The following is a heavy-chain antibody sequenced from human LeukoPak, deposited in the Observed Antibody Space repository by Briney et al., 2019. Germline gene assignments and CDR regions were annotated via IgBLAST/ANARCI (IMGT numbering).Heavy chain of an antibody. CDR3: PRAPSEIRAYSPAYFRH. CDR1: GFTFSSYW. CDR2: IKSDGST. Sequence: GGSLRLSCAASGFTFSSYWMHWVRQAPGKGLVWVSRIKSDGSTSYADSVKGRFTISRDNTKNTVSLQMNSLRAEDTGLYYCPRAPSEIRAYSPAYFRHCGQGTLLTVSP. D-gene: IGHD3-16*01. V-gene: IGHV3-74*01. J-gene: IGHJ1*01.